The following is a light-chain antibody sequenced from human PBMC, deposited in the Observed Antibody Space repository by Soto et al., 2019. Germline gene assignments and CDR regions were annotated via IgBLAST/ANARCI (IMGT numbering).Light chain of an antibody. CDR3: GGWDDSLSGPV. J-gene: IGLJ2*01. V-gene: IGLV1-47*01. CDR2: RNN. CDR1: SSNIGSNY. Sequence: QSVLTQPPSASGTPGQRVNISCSGSSSNIGSNYVYWYRQFPGTAPKLLIQRNNPRPSGVPARFSGSKSGTSASLAISGLRSEDEADYYCGGWDDSLSGPVFGGGTQLTVL.